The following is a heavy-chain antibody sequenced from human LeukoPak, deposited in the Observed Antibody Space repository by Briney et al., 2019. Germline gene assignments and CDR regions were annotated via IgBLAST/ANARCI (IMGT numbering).Heavy chain of an antibody. Sequence: GGSLRLSCVAPGFTFSSYWMHWVRQAPGKGLVWVSRINSDGSSTSYADSVKGRFTISRDNAKNTLYLQMNSLRAEDTAVYYCARADPIAARSFKYYFDYWGQGTLVTVSS. CDR2: INSDGSST. J-gene: IGHJ4*02. CDR1: GFTFSSYW. CDR3: ARADPIAARSFKYYFDY. V-gene: IGHV3-74*01. D-gene: IGHD6-6*01.